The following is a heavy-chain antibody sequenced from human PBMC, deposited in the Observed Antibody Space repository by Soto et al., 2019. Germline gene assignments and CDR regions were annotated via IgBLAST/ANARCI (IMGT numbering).Heavy chain of an antibody. J-gene: IGHJ6*02. CDR2: INPNSGGT. Sequence: GASVKVSCKASGYTFTGYYMHWVRQAPGQRLGWMGWINPNSGGTNYAQKFQGWVTMTRDTSISTAYMELSRLRSDDTAVYYCARFSRGYYYGMDVWGQGTTVTVSS. V-gene: IGHV1-2*04. CDR1: GYTFTGYY. CDR3: ARFSRGYYYGMDV. D-gene: IGHD2-2*01.